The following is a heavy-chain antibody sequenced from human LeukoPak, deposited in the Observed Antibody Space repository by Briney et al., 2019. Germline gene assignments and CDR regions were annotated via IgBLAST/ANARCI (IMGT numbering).Heavy chain of an antibody. CDR1: GYTFTGYY. CDR3: ARGDGDGYNFWY. V-gene: IGHV1-2*02. J-gene: IGHJ4*02. Sequence: ASVKVSCKASGYTFTGYYIHWVRPAPGQGLEWRGWINPNSGVTNYAQKFQGRVAMTRDTSISTAYMELNRLRSDDAAVYYCARGDGDGYNFWYWGQGTLVTVPS. D-gene: IGHD5-24*01. CDR2: INPNSGVT.